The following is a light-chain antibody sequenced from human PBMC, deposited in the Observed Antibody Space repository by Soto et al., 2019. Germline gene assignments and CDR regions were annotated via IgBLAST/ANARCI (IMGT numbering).Light chain of an antibody. J-gene: IGKJ5*01. V-gene: IGKV3-15*01. Sequence: EIVMTQSPATLSVSPGERAALSCRASQSVSGHLAWYQQTPGQAPRLLIYGASTRATGIPARFSGSGFGTEFTLTISSLKSEDFAVYYCQQYNYRPPAFGQGTRLEIK. CDR3: QQYNYRPPA. CDR2: GAS. CDR1: QSVSGH.